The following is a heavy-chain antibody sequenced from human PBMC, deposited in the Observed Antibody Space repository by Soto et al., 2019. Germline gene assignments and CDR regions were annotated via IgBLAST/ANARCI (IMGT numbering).Heavy chain of an antibody. CDR3: AAGLGYDILTGLDAFDI. D-gene: IGHD3-9*01. J-gene: IGHJ3*02. CDR2: INHSGST. Sequence: SETLSLTCAVYGGSFSGYYWSWIRQPPGKGLEWIGEINHSGSTNYNPSLKSRVTISVDTSKNQFSLKLSSVTAADTAVYYCAAGLGYDILTGLDAFDIWGQGTMVTVSS. V-gene: IGHV4-34*01. CDR1: GGSFSGYY.